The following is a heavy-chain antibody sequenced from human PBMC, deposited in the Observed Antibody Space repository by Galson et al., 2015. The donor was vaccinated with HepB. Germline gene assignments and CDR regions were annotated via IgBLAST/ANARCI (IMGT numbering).Heavy chain of an antibody. CDR2: INHSGNA. V-gene: IGHV4-34*01. D-gene: IGHD3-3*01. Sequence: ETLSLTCAVYGGSFSGNYWSWIRQSPREGLGGVGEINHSGNANYNPSVKSRVTISVDTSKNRFSLKLSSVTAADTAVYYCARAVSCGFWDGFGPWGQGTLVTVSS. CDR1: GGSFSGNY. J-gene: IGHJ5*02. CDR3: ARAVSCGFWDGFGP.